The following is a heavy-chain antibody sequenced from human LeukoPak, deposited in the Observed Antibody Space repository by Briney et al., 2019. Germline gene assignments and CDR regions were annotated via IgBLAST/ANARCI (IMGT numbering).Heavy chain of an antibody. CDR1: GFTFSSYW. Sequence: GGTLRLSCAASGFTFSSYWMSWVRQAPGKGLEWVANIKQDGSEKYYVDSVKGRFTISRDNAKNSLYLQMNSLRAEDTAVYYCASLSGYDAPFDYWGQGTLVTVSS. J-gene: IGHJ4*02. D-gene: IGHD5-12*01. CDR3: ASLSGYDAPFDY. V-gene: IGHV3-7*01. CDR2: IKQDGSEK.